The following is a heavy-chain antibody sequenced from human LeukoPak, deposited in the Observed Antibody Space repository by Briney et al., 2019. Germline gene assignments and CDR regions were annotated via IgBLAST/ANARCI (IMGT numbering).Heavy chain of an antibody. CDR1: GGSVSSGSYY. CDR3: ARDRSPDAFDI. D-gene: IGHD3-10*01. V-gene: IGHV4-61*01. Sequence: SETLSLTCTVSGGSVSSGSYYWSWIRQPPGKGLEWIGYIYYSGSTNYNPSLKSRVTISVDTSKNQFSLKLSSVTAADTAVYYCARDRSPDAFDIWGQGTMATVSS. CDR2: IYYSGST. J-gene: IGHJ3*02.